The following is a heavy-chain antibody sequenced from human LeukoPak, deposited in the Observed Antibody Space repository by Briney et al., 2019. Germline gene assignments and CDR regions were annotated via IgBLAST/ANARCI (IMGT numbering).Heavy chain of an antibody. CDR2: IYPDDSDT. J-gene: IGHJ4*02. V-gene: IGHV5-51*01. CDR3: ARHSAYYDSSGYYRPWVGEADY. CDR1: GYSFTSYW. Sequence: GESLKISCKGSGYSFTSYWIGWVRQMPGKGLEWMGIIYPDDSDTRYSPSFQGQVTISADKFISTAYLQWSSLKASDTAMYYCARHSAYYDSSGYYRPWVGEADYWGQGTLVTVSS. D-gene: IGHD3-22*01.